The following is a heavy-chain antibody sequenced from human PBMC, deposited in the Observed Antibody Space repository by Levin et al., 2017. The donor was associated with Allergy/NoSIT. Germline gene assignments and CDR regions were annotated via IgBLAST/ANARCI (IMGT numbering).Heavy chain of an antibody. CDR1: GFSLKTYT. CDR2: IRSAGTYI. Sequence: LSLTCVVSGFSLKTYTMHWVRQAPGKGLEWVSSIRSAGTYIHYADSVKGRFTISRDNANNSLSLEMNSLTAEDTALYYCARGGGSQKGGLDVWGQGTTVTVSS. J-gene: IGHJ6*02. V-gene: IGHV3-21*01. CDR3: ARGGGSQKGGLDV. D-gene: IGHD1-26*01.